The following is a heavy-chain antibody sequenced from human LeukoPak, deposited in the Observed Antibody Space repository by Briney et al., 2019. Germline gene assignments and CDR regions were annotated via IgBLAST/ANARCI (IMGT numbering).Heavy chain of an antibody. J-gene: IGHJ6*03. CDR2: IIPIFGTA. CDR1: GGTFSSYA. CDR3: ARSPSGWYEGFYYYYYMDV. D-gene: IGHD6-19*01. Sequence: ASVKVSCKASGGTFSSYAISWVRQAPGQGLEWMGGIIPIFGTANYAQKFQGRVTITADKSTSTAYMELSSLRSEDTAVYYCARSPSGWYEGFYYYYYMDVWGKGTTVTVSS. V-gene: IGHV1-69*06.